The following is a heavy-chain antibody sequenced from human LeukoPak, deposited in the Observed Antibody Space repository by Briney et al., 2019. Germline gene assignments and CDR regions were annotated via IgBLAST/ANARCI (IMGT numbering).Heavy chain of an antibody. CDR2: INTNTGNP. CDR1: GYTFTSYA. Sequence: ASVKVSCKASGYTFTSYAMNWMRQAPGQGLEWMGWINTNTGNPTYAQGFTGRFVFSLDTSVSTAYLQISSLKAEDTAVYYCARAGLRYFDWLEFFDYWGQGTLVTVSS. CDR3: ARAGLRYFDWLEFFDY. D-gene: IGHD3-9*01. J-gene: IGHJ4*02. V-gene: IGHV7-4-1*02.